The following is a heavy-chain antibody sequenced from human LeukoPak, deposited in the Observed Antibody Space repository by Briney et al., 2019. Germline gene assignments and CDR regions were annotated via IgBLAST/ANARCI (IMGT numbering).Heavy chain of an antibody. V-gene: IGHV3-48*03. CDR2: ISSSGITI. D-gene: IGHD3-16*01. CDR3: ARGGLMGYYYYMDV. J-gene: IGHJ6*03. Sequence: GGSLRLSCAASGFTFSSYEMNWVRQAPGKGLEWVSYISSSGITIYYADSVKGRFTISRDNAKNSLYLQMNSLRAEDTAVYYCARGGLMGYYYYMDVWGKGTTVTISS. CDR1: GFTFSSYE.